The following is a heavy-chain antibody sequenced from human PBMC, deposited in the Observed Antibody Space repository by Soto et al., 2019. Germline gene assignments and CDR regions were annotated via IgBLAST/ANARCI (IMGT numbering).Heavy chain of an antibody. CDR2: IRQDGGEK. CDR3: ARGKGGDPYGMDV. D-gene: IGHD2-21*02. J-gene: IGHJ6*02. Sequence: EVQLVESGGGLVQPGGSLRLSCAASGFTFSSYWMSWVRQAPGKGLEWVANIRQDGGEKYYVDSVKGRFTISRDNAKNALYLQRNSLRAEDTAVYYCARGKGGDPYGMDVWGQGTTVTVSS. CDR1: GFTFSSYW. V-gene: IGHV3-7*04.